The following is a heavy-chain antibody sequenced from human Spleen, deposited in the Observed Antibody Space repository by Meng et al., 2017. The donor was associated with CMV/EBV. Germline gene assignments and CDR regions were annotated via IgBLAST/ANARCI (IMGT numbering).Heavy chain of an antibody. Sequence: GGSLRLSCAASGFTFSSYWMSWVRQAPGKGLEWVANIKRDGSEKYYVDSVKGRFTISGDNAKKSLYLQTNSLRAEDTAVYYCARGGGIPTFGVAIISSYYFDYWGQGTLVTVSS. CDR2: IKRDGSEK. D-gene: IGHD3-3*01. CDR1: GFTFSSYW. CDR3: ARGGGIPTFGVAIISSYYFDY. V-gene: IGHV3-7*01. J-gene: IGHJ4*02.